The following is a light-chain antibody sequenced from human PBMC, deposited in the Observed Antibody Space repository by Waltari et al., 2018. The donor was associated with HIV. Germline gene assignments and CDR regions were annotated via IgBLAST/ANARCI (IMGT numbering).Light chain of an antibody. CDR1: QSIRSD. J-gene: IGKJ3*01. Sequence: DIQMTQSPSSLSASVGDRVTITCRASQSIRSDLNWYQQKPEKAPKLLIYAASSLQSGVPPRFSGSGSGTDFTISSSNRQPVDFATYYCHLRYSTACTLGPGTIVDIK. CDR3: HLRYSTACT. V-gene: IGKV1-39*01. CDR2: AAS.